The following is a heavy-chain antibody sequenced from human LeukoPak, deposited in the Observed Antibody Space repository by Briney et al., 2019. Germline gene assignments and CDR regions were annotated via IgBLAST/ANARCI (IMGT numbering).Heavy chain of an antibody. CDR1: GYTFTNFA. J-gene: IGHJ4*02. Sequence: ASVNVSCTASGYTFTNFAISWVRQAPGQGLEWMGWISAYNGNTNYAQRLQGRVTMTTDTSTSTAYMELRSLRSDDTAVYYCARDRDYGDYNTQDLFVYWGQGTLVTVSS. V-gene: IGHV1-18*01. CDR3: ARDRDYGDYNTQDLFVY. CDR2: ISAYNGNT. D-gene: IGHD4-17*01.